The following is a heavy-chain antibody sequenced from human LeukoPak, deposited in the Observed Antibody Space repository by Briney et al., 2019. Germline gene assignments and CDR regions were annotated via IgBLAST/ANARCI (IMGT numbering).Heavy chain of an antibody. CDR1: GYTFTGYY. D-gene: IGHD3-10*01. V-gene: IGHV1-2*02. CDR3: ARTLDREVMGNWYYFDY. J-gene: IGHJ4*02. Sequence: ASVKVSCKASGYTFTGYYMHWVRQAPGQGLEWMGWINPNSGGTNYARKFQGRVTMTRDTSISTAYMELSRLRSDDTAVYYCARTLDREVMGNWYYFDYWGQGTLVTVSS. CDR2: INPNSGGT.